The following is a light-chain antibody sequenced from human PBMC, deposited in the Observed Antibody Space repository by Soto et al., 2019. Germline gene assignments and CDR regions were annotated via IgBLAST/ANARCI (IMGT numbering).Light chain of an antibody. CDR1: QSVSSF. Sequence: EIVLTQSPATLSLSPGERATLSCRASQSVSSFLAWYQQRPGQPPRLLIYDVSNRATGSPTRFSGSGSGTDFTLTISSLEPEDCAVYYCQQRINWPLTFGGGTKVEIK. J-gene: IGKJ4*01. CDR2: DVS. V-gene: IGKV3-11*01. CDR3: QQRINWPLT.